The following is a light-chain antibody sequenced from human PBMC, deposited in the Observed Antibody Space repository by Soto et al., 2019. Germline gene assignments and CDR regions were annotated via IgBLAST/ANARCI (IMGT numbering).Light chain of an antibody. CDR1: QSISSA. CDR3: QQYNNWPPST. CDR2: GAS. Sequence: EIVLTQSLATLSLSPGDRAILSCRASQSISSALAWYQQKPGQAPRLLIYGASTRATGIPARFSGSGSGTEFTLTISSLQSEDFAVYYCQQYNNWPPSTFGQGTKVDIK. V-gene: IGKV3-15*01. J-gene: IGKJ1*01.